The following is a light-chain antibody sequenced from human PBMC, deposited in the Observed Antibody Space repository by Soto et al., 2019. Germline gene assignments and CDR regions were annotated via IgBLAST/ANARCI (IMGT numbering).Light chain of an antibody. J-gene: IGKJ1*01. CDR2: AAS. Sequence: EIVMTQSPDTLSASPGERVTLSCRASQSVLSSLAWYQQKPGHAPRLLIYAASTRATDIPARFSGSGSGTEFTLTISSLQSEDFAIYYCQQYNNWPPWTFGQGTRVEVK. CDR3: QQYNNWPPWT. CDR1: QSVLSS. V-gene: IGKV3-15*01.